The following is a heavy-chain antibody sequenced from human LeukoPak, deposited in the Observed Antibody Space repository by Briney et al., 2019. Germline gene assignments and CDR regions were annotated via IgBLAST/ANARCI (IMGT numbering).Heavy chain of an antibody. CDR3: ARDGYSFGHDFDY. CDR2: IKGDGSST. Sequence: GGSLRLSCAASGFTFSSYWMHWVRHTPGKGLVWVSRIKGDGSSTSYADSVKGRFTISRDNAKNTLYLQMNSRRAEDTAVYYCARDGYSFGHDFDYWGQGTLVTVSS. CDR1: GFTFSSYW. V-gene: IGHV3-74*01. J-gene: IGHJ4*02. D-gene: IGHD5-18*01.